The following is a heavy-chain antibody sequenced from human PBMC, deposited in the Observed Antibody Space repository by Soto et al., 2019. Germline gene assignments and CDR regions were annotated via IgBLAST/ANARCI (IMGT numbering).Heavy chain of an antibody. CDR2: INPNSGGT. D-gene: IGHD5-18*01. Sequence: GASVKVSCKASGYTFTGYYMHWVRQAPGQGLEWMGWINPNSGGTNYAQKFQGRVTMTRDTSISTAYMELSRLRSDDTAAYYCARVLWIQLWLRTSPYGMDVWGQGTTVTVSS. CDR3: ARVLWIQLWLRTSPYGMDV. CDR1: GYTFTGYY. V-gene: IGHV1-2*02. J-gene: IGHJ6*02.